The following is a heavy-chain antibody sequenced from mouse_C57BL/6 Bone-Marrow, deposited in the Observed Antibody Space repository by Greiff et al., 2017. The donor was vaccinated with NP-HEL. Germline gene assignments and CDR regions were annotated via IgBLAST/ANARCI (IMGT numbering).Heavy chain of an antibody. CDR1: GYTFTSYW. D-gene: IGHD2-4*01. V-gene: IGHV1-52*01. J-gene: IGHJ4*01. CDR3: ARSRDYDRYYAMDY. CDR2: IDPSDSET. Sequence: QVQLQQPGAELVRPGSSVKLSCKASGYTFTSYWMHWVKQRPIQGLEWIGNIDPSDSETHYNQKFKDKATLTVDKSSSTAYMQLSSLTSEDSAVYYCARSRDYDRYYAMDYWGQGTSVTVSS.